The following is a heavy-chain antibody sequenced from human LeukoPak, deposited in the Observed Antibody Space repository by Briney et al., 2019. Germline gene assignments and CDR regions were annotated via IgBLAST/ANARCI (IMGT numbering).Heavy chain of an antibody. CDR2: HHHSGST. Sequence: PSETLSLTCTVSGASIRSYYWSWIRQPPGKGLEWIGYHHHSGSTNYNPSLKSRVTISVDTSKNQFSLKLTSVTAADTAVYYCAEGSMWYGSWGQGSLVTVSS. CDR1: GASIRSYY. J-gene: IGHJ5*02. D-gene: IGHD6-13*01. V-gene: IGHV4-59*01. CDR3: AEGSMWYGS.